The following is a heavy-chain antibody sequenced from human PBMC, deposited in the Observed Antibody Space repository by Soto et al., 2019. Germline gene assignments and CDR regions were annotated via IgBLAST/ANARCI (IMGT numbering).Heavy chain of an antibody. J-gene: IGHJ5*02. CDR3: ARALDIVVVPAAMSNWFDP. CDR2: IYYSGST. D-gene: IGHD2-2*03. V-gene: IGHV4-31*03. CDR1: GGSISSGGYY. Sequence: SETLSLTCTVSGGSISSGGYYWSWIRQHPGKGLEWIGYIYYSGSTYYNPSLKSRVTISVDTSKNQFSLKLSSVTAADTAVYYCARALDIVVVPAAMSNWFDPWGQGTLVTVSS.